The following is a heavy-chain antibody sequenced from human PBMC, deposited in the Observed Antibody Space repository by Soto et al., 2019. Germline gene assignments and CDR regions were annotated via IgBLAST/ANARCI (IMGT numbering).Heavy chain of an antibody. CDR1: GYTFTSYA. V-gene: IGHV1-3*01. CDR2: INAGNGNT. Sequence: ASVKVSCKASGYTFTSYAMHWVRQAPGQRREWMGWINAGNGNTKYSQKFQGRVTTTRDTSASTAYMELSSLRSEDTAVYYCARDFDWGENWFDPWGQGTLVTVSS. CDR3: ARDFDWGENWFDP. J-gene: IGHJ5*02. D-gene: IGHD3-16*01.